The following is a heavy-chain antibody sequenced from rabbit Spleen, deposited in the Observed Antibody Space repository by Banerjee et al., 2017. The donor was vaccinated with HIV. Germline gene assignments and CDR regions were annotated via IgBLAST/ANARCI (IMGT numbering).Heavy chain of an antibody. D-gene: IGHD8-1*01. V-gene: IGHV1S40*01. J-gene: IGHJ6*01. Sequence: QSLEESGGDLVKPGGTLTLTCTASGFSFSSSYYMCWVRQAPGKGLEWIACIDTGSSGFTYFASWAKGRFTCSKTSSTTVTLQMTSLTAADTATYFCARDTGSSFSSYGMDLWGPGTLVTVS. CDR2: IDTGSSGFT. CDR1: GFSFSSSYY. CDR3: ARDTGSSFSSYGMDL.